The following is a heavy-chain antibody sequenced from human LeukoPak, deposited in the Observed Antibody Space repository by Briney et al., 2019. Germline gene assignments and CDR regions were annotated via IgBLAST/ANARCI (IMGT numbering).Heavy chain of an antibody. CDR1: GGSISTYY. V-gene: IGHV4-59*01. J-gene: IGHJ5*02. CDR2: IHYSGST. CDR3: ARGGFPDPFDP. D-gene: IGHD1-14*01. Sequence: MPSETLSLTCTVSGGSISTYYWGWIRQPPGKGLEWIGYIHYSGSTKYNPSLKSRVTISVDTSKNQFFLKLSSVIAADTAVYHCARGGFPDPFDPWGQGTLVIVSS.